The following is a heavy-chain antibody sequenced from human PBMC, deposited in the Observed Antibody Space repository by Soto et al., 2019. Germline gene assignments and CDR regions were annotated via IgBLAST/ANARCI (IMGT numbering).Heavy chain of an antibody. V-gene: IGHV1-69*13. CDR1: GGTFSSYA. D-gene: IGHD3-3*01. CDR2: IIPIFGTA. J-gene: IGHJ5*02. Sequence: SVKVSCKASGGTFSSYAISWVRQAPGQGLEWMGGIIPIFGTANYAQKFQGRVTITADESTSTAYMELSSLRSEDTAVYYCARESRDTIFGVVISNWFDPWGQGTLVTVSS. CDR3: ARESRDTIFGVVISNWFDP.